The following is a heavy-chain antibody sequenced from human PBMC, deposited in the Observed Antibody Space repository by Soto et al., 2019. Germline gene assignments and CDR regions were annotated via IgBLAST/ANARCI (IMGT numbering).Heavy chain of an antibody. J-gene: IGHJ4*02. CDR2: INHSGST. CDR1: GGSLSGYY. Sequence: SETLSLTCAVYGGSLSGYYWSWIRQPPGKGLEWIGEINHSGSTNYNPSLKSRVTISVDTSKNQFSLKLSSVTAADTAVYYCARARRDSSSSPYYFDYWGQGTLVTVSS. V-gene: IGHV4-34*01. D-gene: IGHD6-6*01. CDR3: ARARRDSSSSPYYFDY.